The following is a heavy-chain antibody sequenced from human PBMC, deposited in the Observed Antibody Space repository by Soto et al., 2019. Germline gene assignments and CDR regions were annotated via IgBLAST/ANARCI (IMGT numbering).Heavy chain of an antibody. J-gene: IGHJ4*02. V-gene: IGHV4-38-2*01. Sequence: SDTRSPTTAVAGYSIAIGYCLVWIRQPPGKGLEWIGSIYHSGSTYYNPSLKSRVTISVDTPQKLFSLKLSSVTAADTAVYYCARLPYSYSGYDETYFDYWGQGTLVNVAS. CDR3: ARLPYSYSGYDETYFDY. CDR1: GYSIAIGYC. D-gene: IGHD5-12*01. CDR2: IYHSGST.